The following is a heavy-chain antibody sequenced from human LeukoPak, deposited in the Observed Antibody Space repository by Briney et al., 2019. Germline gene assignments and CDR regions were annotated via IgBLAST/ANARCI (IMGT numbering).Heavy chain of an antibody. D-gene: IGHD2-21*01. CDR3: ARVVMKAIYYYYMDV. Sequence: ASVKVSYKASGYTFSDYDVNWLRQAPGQGLEWMGWMNPTSGDTGYAQKFQGRVTMTRSMSRNTAYMELSRLRSEDTAVYFCARVVMKAIYYYYMDVWGKGTTIIISS. J-gene: IGHJ6*03. CDR2: MNPTSGDT. CDR1: GYTFSDYD. V-gene: IGHV1-8*01.